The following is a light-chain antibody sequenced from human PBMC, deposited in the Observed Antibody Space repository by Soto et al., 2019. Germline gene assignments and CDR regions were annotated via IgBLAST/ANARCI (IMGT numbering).Light chain of an antibody. CDR2: GAS. Sequence: EIVMTQSPATLSVSPGERATLSCRASQSVSSNLAWYQQNPGQDPRLLIYGASTRATGIPASFSGSGSGTEFTLTMSSCQTEDVAVYYCQQYNNWPPWTFGQGTKVEIK. CDR1: QSVSSN. J-gene: IGKJ1*01. CDR3: QQYNNWPPWT. V-gene: IGKV3-15*01.